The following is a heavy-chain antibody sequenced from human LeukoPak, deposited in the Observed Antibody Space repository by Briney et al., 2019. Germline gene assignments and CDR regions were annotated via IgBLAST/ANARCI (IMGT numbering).Heavy chain of an antibody. Sequence: QTGGSLRLSCAASGFTFSSYGMHWVRQAPGKGLEWVAFIRYDGSNKYYADSVKGRFTISRDNSKNTLYLQMNSLRADDTAVYYCARDPNGDYVGAFDFWGQGTMVSVSS. CDR1: GFTFSSYG. D-gene: IGHD4-17*01. CDR3: ARDPNGDYVGAFDF. CDR2: IRYDGSNK. V-gene: IGHV3-30*02. J-gene: IGHJ3*01.